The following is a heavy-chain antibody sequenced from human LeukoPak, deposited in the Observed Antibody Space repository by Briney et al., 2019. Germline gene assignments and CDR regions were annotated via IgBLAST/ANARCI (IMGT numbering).Heavy chain of an antibody. Sequence: GGSLRLSCAASGFTFSSYAMSWVRQAPGKGLEWVSAISGSGSSTYYADSVKGRFTISRGNSKNTLYLQMNSLRAEDTAVYYCAKDGRRDGYSDYWGQGTLVTVSS. V-gene: IGHV3-23*01. CDR1: GFTFSSYA. CDR2: ISGSGSST. CDR3: AKDGRRDGYSDY. D-gene: IGHD5-24*01. J-gene: IGHJ4*02.